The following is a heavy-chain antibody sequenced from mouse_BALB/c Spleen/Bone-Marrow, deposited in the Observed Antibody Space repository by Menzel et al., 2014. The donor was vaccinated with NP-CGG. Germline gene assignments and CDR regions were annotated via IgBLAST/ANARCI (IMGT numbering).Heavy chain of an antibody. CDR2: INPSNGGT. J-gene: IGHJ1*01. Sequence: QVHVKQSGAELVKPGASVKLSCKASGYSLTNYYMYWVKRRPGQGLEWIGEINPSNGGTNFNEKFKNKATLTVDKSSSTAYMQLSSLTSEDSAVYYCTRSNYGYWYFDVWGAGTTVTVSS. CDR1: GYSLTNYY. CDR3: TRSNYGYWYFDV. D-gene: IGHD1-1*01. V-gene: IGHV1S81*02.